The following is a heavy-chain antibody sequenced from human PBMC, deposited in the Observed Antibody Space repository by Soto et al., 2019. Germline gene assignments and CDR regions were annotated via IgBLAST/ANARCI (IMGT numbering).Heavy chain of an antibody. CDR3: ARVAQNYYDSSSFDY. V-gene: IGHV1-24*01. D-gene: IGHD3-22*01. CDR2: FDPEDGET. CDR1: GYTLIELS. Sequence: ASVKVSCKVSGYTLIELSMHWGRQAPGKGLEWMGGFDPEDGETIYAQKFQGRVTMTEDTSTDTAYMELSSLRFDDTAVYYFARVAQNYYDSSSFDYWGQGTLVTVSS. J-gene: IGHJ4*02.